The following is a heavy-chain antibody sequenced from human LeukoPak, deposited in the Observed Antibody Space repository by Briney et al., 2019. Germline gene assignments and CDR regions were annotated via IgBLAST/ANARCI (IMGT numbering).Heavy chain of an antibody. V-gene: IGHV4-34*01. J-gene: IGHJ4*02. CDR2: INHSGST. CDR3: AGWRGYCSGGSCYSVY. Sequence: PSETLSLTCAVYGGSFSGYYWSWIRQPPGKGLEWIGEINHSGSTNYNPSLKSRVTISVDTSKNQFSLKLSSVTAADTAVYYCAGWRGYCSGGSCYSVYWGQGTLVTVSS. CDR1: GGSFSGYY. D-gene: IGHD2-15*01.